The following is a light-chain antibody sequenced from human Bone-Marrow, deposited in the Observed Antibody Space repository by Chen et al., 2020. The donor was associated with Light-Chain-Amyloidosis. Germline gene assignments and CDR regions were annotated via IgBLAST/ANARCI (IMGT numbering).Light chain of an antibody. CDR2: DDS. V-gene: IGLV3-21*02. CDR1: NIGSTS. CDR3: QVWDRSSDRPV. Sequence: SYLLPQPSPVSVAPGQTARIPCGGNNIGSTSVHWYQQTPGQAPLLVVYDDSDRPSGIPERLSGSNSGNTATLTISRVEAGDEADYYCQVWDRSSDRPVFGGGTKLTVL. J-gene: IGLJ3*02.